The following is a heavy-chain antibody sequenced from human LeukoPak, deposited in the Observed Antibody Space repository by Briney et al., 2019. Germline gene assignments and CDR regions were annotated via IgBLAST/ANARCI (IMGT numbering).Heavy chain of an antibody. CDR1: SGSISSYY. V-gene: IGHV4-59*08. CDR3: ARSYYGGSHQYYFDY. Sequence: SETLSLTCTVSSGSISSYYWSWIRQSPGKGLEWIGYIYYTGSTNYNPSLMSRVTFSVDTSKNQFSLRLYSVTAADTAKYYCARSYYGGSHQYYFDYWGQGIVVTVSS. D-gene: IGHD4-23*01. J-gene: IGHJ4*02. CDR2: IYYTGST.